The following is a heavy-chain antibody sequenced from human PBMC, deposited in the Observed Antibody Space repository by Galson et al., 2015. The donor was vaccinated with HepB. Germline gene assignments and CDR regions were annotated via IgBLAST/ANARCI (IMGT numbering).Heavy chain of an antibody. CDR1: GGSFSGYY. CDR3: ARSLPVVVPAALRRHWYFDL. D-gene: IGHD2-2*02. V-gene: IGHV4-34*01. CDR2: INHSGNT. Sequence: LSLTCAVYGGSFSGYYWTWIRQPPGKGLEWIGEINHSGNTDYNPSLKSRVTISVGTSKNQFSLNLSSVTAADTAVYYCARSLPVVVPAALRRHWYFDLWGRGTLVTVSS. J-gene: IGHJ2*01.